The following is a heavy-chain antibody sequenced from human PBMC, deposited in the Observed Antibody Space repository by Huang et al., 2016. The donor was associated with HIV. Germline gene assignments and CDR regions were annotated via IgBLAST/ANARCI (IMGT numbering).Heavy chain of an antibody. CDR3: ARGGPGYDFWSGYLNY. CDR1: GFTLTNYW. Sequence: EVQLVESGGGLVQPGGSLRLSCAASGFTLTNYWMHWVRQGPVKGLVWVSRINSEGSYTSYADSVKGRCTISRDNAKNTLYLQMNSLRAEDTAVYFCARGGPGYDFWSGYLNYWGQGTLVTVSS. V-gene: IGHV3-74*01. J-gene: IGHJ4*02. CDR2: INSEGSYT. D-gene: IGHD3-3*01.